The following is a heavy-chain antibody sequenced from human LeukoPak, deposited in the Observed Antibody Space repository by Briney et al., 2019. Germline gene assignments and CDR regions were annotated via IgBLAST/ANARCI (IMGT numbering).Heavy chain of an antibody. D-gene: IGHD1-26*01. V-gene: IGHV5-51*01. Sequence: GESLKISCKGSGYSFTSYWIGWVRQMPGKGLEWMGIIYPGDSDTRYSPSFRGQVTISADKSISTAYLQWSSLKASDTAMYYCARHLSGSYYGFSAFDIWGQGTMVTVSS. CDR3: ARHLSGSYYGFSAFDI. CDR2: IYPGDSDT. J-gene: IGHJ3*02. CDR1: GYSFTSYW.